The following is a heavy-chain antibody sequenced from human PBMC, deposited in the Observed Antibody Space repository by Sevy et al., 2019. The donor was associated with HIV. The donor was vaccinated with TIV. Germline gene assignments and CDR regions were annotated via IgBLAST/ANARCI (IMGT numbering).Heavy chain of an antibody. D-gene: IGHD1-1*01. Sequence: SETLSLTCTVSGGSISSYNYDWGWIRQPPGKGLEWLGSIYSSGSTYYNSSLKSRVSMSVDTSKNQFSLKLISVTAADTAVYYCARHGKHWNDVRFLNAFDIWGQGTMVTVSS. CDR3: ARHGKHWNDVRFLNAFDI. J-gene: IGHJ3*02. V-gene: IGHV4-39*01. CDR1: GGSISSYNYD. CDR2: IYSSGST.